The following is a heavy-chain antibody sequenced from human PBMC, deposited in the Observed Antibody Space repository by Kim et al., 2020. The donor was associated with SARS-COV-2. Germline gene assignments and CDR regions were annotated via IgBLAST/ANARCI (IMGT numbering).Heavy chain of an antibody. CDR2: INHSGST. V-gene: IGHV4-34*01. CDR3: TRGPKQLLVRYYYYYAMDV. Sequence: SETLSLTCAVYGGSFSGYYWSWIRQPPGKGLEWIGEINHSGSTNYNPSLKSRVTISEDTSKNQFSLNLRSVTAADTAVYYCTRGPKQLLVRYYYYYAMDVWGQGTTVTVSS. J-gene: IGHJ6*02. CDR1: GGSFSGYY. D-gene: IGHD6-13*01.